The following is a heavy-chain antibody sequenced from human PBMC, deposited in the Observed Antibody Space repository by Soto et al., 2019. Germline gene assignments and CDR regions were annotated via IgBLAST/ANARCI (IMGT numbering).Heavy chain of an antibody. Sequence: PGGSLRLACTASGFTFNNVWMHWVRQAPGEGRGWVSRISADGSDTAYADSVKGRFTISRDNAKNTLYLQMNSLRAEDTAVYYCARNRLEYSNRWAYWGQGTLDTVSS. V-gene: IGHV3-74*01. CDR1: GFTFNNVW. CDR2: ISADGSDT. D-gene: IGHD4-4*01. CDR3: ARNRLEYSNRWAY. J-gene: IGHJ4*02.